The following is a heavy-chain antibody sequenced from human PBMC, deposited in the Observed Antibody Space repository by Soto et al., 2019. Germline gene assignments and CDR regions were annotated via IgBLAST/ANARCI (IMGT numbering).Heavy chain of an antibody. V-gene: IGHV5-51*01. D-gene: IGHD6-25*01. CDR1: GYRFTSYW. CDR2: IYPGDSET. Sequence: PGESLKISCKGSGYRFTSYWIGWVRQMPGKGLEWLGIIYPGDSETRYSPSSQGQVTISADKSISTAYLQWTSRKASDPAMYYCDREDAGCSDQYYYYGMDVCRKGCTVTVS. CDR3: DREDAGCSDQYYYYGMDV. J-gene: IGHJ6*04.